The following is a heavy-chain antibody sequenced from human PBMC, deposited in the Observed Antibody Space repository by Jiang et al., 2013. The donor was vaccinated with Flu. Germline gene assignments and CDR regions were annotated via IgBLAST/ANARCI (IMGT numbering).Heavy chain of an antibody. CDR3: ATHKRWQRSPLDC. CDR1: GASNSSYY. Sequence: PGLVKPSETLSLTCTLSGASNSSYYWSWIRQPPGKGLEWIGYISYSGSTNYNPSLESRVTISVDTSKNHFSLNLSSVTAADTAVYYCATHKRWQRSPLDCWGQGTLVTVSS. J-gene: IGHJ4*02. CDR2: ISYSGST. D-gene: IGHD5-12*01. V-gene: IGHV4-59*08.